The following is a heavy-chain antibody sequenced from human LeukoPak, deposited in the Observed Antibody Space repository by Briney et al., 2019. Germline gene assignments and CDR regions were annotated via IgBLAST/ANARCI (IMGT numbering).Heavy chain of an antibody. CDR3: ARGQSRYGDYWYFDL. J-gene: IGHJ2*01. D-gene: IGHD4-17*01. CDR2: MNPNSGDT. CDR1: GYTFTSYD. Sequence: GASVKVSCKASGYTFTSYDINWVRQATGQGLEWMGWMNPNSGDTGYAQKFQGRVTMTRNTSISTAYMELSSLRSEDTAVYYCARGQSRYGDYWYFDLWGRGTLVTVSS. V-gene: IGHV1-8*01.